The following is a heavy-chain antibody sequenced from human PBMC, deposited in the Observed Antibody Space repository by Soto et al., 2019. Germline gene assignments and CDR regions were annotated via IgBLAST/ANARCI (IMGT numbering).Heavy chain of an antibody. CDR3: ARGRGDLDY. J-gene: IGHJ4*02. Sequence: SETLSLTCAVYGASLIDNYCICIRQPPGKWLEWIVEINHSGNSNYNPSLKSRVSISVDTSKSQISLKLSSVTAADTAVYYCARGRGDLDYWGQGSLVTVSS. CDR2: INHSGNS. CDR1: GASLIDNY. D-gene: IGHD3-10*01. V-gene: IGHV4-34*01.